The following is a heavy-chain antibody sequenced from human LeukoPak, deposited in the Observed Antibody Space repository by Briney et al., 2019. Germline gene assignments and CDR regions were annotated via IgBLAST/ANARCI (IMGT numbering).Heavy chain of an antibody. CDR1: GFTFGDYA. CDR2: IRSKAYGSTT. Sequence: GGSPRLSCTASGFTFGDYAMSWVRQAPGKGLEWVGFIRSKAYGSTTEYAASVKGRFTISRNDSKSIAYLQMNSRKTEDTAVYYCTRVHSQDDNYDTIGYYFDYWGQGTLVTVSS. J-gene: IGHJ4*02. V-gene: IGHV3-49*04. CDR3: TRVHSQDDNYDTIGYYFDY. D-gene: IGHD3-22*01.